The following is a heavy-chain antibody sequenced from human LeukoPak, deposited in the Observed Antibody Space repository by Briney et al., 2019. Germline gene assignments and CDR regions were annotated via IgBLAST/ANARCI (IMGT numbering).Heavy chain of an antibody. D-gene: IGHD5-18*01. CDR2: IYYSGST. V-gene: IGHV4-39*01. J-gene: IGHJ4*02. Sequence: SETLSLTCSVSGGSIGKSTYYWGWIRQPPGKGLEWIGTIYYSGSTYDNPSLKSRLTISVDTSKNQFSLKLSSVTAADTAVYYCARSATAMVHFDYWGQGTLVTVSS. CDR1: GGSIGKSTYY. CDR3: ARSATAMVHFDY.